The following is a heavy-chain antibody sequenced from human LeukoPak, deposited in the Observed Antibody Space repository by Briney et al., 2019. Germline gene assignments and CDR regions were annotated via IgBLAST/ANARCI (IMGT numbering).Heavy chain of an antibody. V-gene: IGHV4-39*01. CDR3: ARHGPYYDFWSGYSTGWFDP. D-gene: IGHD3-3*01. J-gene: IGHJ5*02. CDR2: IYYSGST. CDR1: GGSISSSSYY. Sequence: SETLSLTCTVSGGSISSSSYYWGWIRQPPGKGLEWIGSIYYSGSTYYNPSLKSRVTISVDTSKNQFSLKLSSVTAADTAVYYCARHGPYYDFWSGYSTGWFDPWGQGTLVTVSS.